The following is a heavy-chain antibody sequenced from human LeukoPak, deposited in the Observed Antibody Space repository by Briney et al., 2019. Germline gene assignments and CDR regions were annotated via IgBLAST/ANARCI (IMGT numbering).Heavy chain of an antibody. CDR1: GFTFSSYA. Sequence: PGGSLRLSCAGSGFTFSSYAMSWVRQAPGKGLECVSIINGAGDATYYADSVKGRFAISRDNSKNTLNLQINSLRVEDTAVYYCARAPGSLVSIAARLYYFDYWGQGTLVTVSS. J-gene: IGHJ4*02. CDR2: INGAGDAT. CDR3: ARAPGSLVSIAARLYYFDY. V-gene: IGHV3-23*01. D-gene: IGHD6-6*01.